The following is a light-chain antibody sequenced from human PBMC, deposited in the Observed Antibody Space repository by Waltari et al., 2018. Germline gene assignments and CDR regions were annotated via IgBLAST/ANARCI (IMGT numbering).Light chain of an antibody. V-gene: IGLV3-27*01. J-gene: IGLJ3*02. CDR2: KDT. CDR1: ILAKKY. Sequence: SYELTQPSSVSVSPGQTARITCSGDILAKKYARWFRQKPGQAPVLVIYKDTERPSGIPARFSGSSSGTAVTLTISGAQVEDEADYYCFSAADNIGVFGGGTKLTVL. CDR3: FSAADNIGV.